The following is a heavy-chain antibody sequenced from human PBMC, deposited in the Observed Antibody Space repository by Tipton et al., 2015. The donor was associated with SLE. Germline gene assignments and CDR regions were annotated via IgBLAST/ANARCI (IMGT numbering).Heavy chain of an antibody. V-gene: IGHV4-34*01. Sequence: LSLTCAVYGGSFSGYYWSWIRQPPGKGLEWIGEINHSGSTNYNPSLKSRVTISVDTSKNQFSLKLSSVTAADTAVYYCASHSRNAGDAFDIWGQGTMVTVSS. CDR2: INHSGST. CDR1: GGSFSGYY. CDR3: ASHSRNAGDAFDI. D-gene: IGHD1-14*01. J-gene: IGHJ3*02.